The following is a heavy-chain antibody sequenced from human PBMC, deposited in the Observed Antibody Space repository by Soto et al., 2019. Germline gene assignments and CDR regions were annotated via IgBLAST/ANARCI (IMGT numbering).Heavy chain of an antibody. Sequence: PGGSLRLSCAASGFTFSSYSMNWVRQAPGRGLEWVSYISSSSSTIYYADSVKGRFTISRDNAKNSLYLQMNSLRAEDTAVYYCAGTNDYGDYYRAFEIWGQGTMVTVSS. J-gene: IGHJ3*02. CDR3: AGTNDYGDYYRAFEI. CDR1: GFTFSSYS. V-gene: IGHV3-48*01. D-gene: IGHD4-17*01. CDR2: ISSSSSTI.